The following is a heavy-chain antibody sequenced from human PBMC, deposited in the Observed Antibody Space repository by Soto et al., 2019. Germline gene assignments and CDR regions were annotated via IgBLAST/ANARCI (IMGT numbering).Heavy chain of an antibody. J-gene: IGHJ4*02. CDR3: AGGPGSYSTSYYFAF. V-gene: IGHV4-4*02. Sequence: SETLSLTCAVSVGSISSSNWCTWVRQTPEKGLEWIGEIFHSGNTNYNPSLKSRVAISVDKSNSRFSLKLSSVTAADTAVYYCAGGPGSYSTSYYFAFWGQGTLVTV. CDR1: VGSISSSNW. D-gene: IGHD1-26*01. CDR2: IFHSGNT.